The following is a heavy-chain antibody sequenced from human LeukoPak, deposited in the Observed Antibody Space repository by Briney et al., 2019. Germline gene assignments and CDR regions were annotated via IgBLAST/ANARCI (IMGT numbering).Heavy chain of an antibody. J-gene: IGHJ6*03. CDR1: GFTVSNNY. CDR2: IYSGATT. V-gene: IGHV3-53*01. Sequence: GGSLRLSCAAPGFTVSNNYMTWVRQAPGKGLEWVSGIYSGATTYYADSVKGRFTISRDNSKNTLSLQMNSLRAEDTAVYYCARELRIVDTTMLNYYYYYYMDVWGKGTTVTVSS. D-gene: IGHD5-18*01. CDR3: ARELRIVDTTMLNYYYYYYMDV.